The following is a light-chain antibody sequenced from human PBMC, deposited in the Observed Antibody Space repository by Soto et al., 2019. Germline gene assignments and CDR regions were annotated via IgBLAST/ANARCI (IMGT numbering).Light chain of an antibody. CDR1: SSDVGGYNY. CDR3: SSYAGSNNFV. V-gene: IGLV2-8*01. J-gene: IGLJ1*01. Sequence: QSVLTQPPSASGSPGQSATISCTGTSSDVGGYNYVSWYQQHPGKAPKLMIYEVSKRPSGVPDRFSASKSGNTASLTVSGLQAEDEADYYCSSYAGSNNFVFGTGTKVTVL. CDR2: EVS.